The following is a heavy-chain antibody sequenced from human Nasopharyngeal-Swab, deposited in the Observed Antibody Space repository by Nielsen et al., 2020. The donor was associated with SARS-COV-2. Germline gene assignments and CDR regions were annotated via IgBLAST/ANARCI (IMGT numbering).Heavy chain of an antibody. CDR2: IKSKTDGGTT. Sequence: WIRQPPGKGLEWVGRIKSKTDGGTTDYAAPVKGRFTISRDDSKNTLYLQMNSLKTEDTAVYYCTTAAAAAGTYYYDSSGYYYFDYWDQGTLVTVSS. CDR3: TTAAAAAGTYYYDSSGYYYFDY. V-gene: IGHV3-15*07. D-gene: IGHD3-22*01. J-gene: IGHJ4*02.